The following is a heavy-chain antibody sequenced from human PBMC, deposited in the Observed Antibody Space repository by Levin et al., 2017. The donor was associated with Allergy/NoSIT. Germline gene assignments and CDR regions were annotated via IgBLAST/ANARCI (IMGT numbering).Heavy chain of an antibody. CDR2: ISSDGSNK. CDR1: GFTFSSYA. Sequence: RAGGSLRLSCAASGFTFSSYAMHWVRQAPGKGLEWVAVISSDGSNKYYADSVKGRFTISRDNSKNTLYLQMNSLRAEDTAVYYCARDLPSSSWYIPDYWGQGTLVTVSS. CDR3: ARDLPSSSWYIPDY. D-gene: IGHD6-13*01. V-gene: IGHV3-30-3*01. J-gene: IGHJ4*02.